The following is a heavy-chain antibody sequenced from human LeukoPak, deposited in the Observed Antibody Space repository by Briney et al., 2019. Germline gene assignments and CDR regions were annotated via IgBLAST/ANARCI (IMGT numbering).Heavy chain of an antibody. Sequence: SQTLSLTCTVSGGSISSVDYYWSWLRQPPGTGLEWVGYVYYSGSTYYNPSLKCRVTISVDTSKHQFSLKLSSVTAADTAVYYCARDRYYYDSSGYYGSPPVWYFDLWGRGTLVTVSS. D-gene: IGHD3-22*01. V-gene: IGHV4-30-4*01. CDR1: GGSISSVDYY. CDR2: VYYSGST. CDR3: ARDRYYYDSSGYYGSPPVWYFDL. J-gene: IGHJ2*01.